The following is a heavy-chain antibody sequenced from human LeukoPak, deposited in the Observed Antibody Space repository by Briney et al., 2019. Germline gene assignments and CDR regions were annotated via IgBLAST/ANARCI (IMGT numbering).Heavy chain of an antibody. CDR2: IYSSGST. V-gene: IGHV4-4*07. J-gene: IGHJ4*02. CDR3: ARGGKATVVTM. D-gene: IGHD4-23*01. CDR1: GDPINSNY. Sequence: PSETLSLTCSVSGDPINSNYWSWIRQPAGKGLEWIGRIYSSGSTNYNPSLKSRVSMSVDTSKNQFSLKLTSMTAADTAVYFCARGGKATVVTMWGQGILVTVSS.